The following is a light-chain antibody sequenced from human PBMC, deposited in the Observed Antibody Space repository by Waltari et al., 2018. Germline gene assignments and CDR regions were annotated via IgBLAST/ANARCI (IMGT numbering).Light chain of an antibody. CDR2: VNSDGSH. V-gene: IGLV4-69*01. CDR3: QTGGHGTWV. J-gene: IGLJ3*02. CDR1: SGHSTNV. Sequence: QLVLTQSPSASASLGASVKLTCTLSSGHSTNVIAWLQKRPEKGPRYLMKVNSDGSHNKGGGFPDRFSGSSSGAERYLTISSLQSEDEADYYCQTGGHGTWVFGGGTKLTVL.